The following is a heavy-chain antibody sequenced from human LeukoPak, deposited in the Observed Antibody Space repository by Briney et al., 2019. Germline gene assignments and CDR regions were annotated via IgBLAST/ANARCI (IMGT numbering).Heavy chain of an antibody. J-gene: IGHJ4*02. Sequence: SVKVSCKASAYPFSIYGISWVRQAPRQGLEWMGGIIPIFGTANYAQKFQGRVTITADKSTSTAYMALSSLRSEDTAVYYCARAGDYYDSSGYSDWGQGTLVTVSS. CDR3: ARAGDYYDSSGYSD. V-gene: IGHV1-69*06. D-gene: IGHD3-22*01. CDR2: IIPIFGTA. CDR1: AYPFSIYG.